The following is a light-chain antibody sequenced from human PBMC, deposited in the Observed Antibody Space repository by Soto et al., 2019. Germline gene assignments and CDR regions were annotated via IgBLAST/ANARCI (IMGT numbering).Light chain of an antibody. CDR2: GNS. J-gene: IGLJ1*01. CDR1: SSNIGAGYD. CDR3: QSYDSSLSGRV. Sequence: QPVLTQPPSVSGAPGQTVTISCTGSSSNIGAGYDVHWYEQLPGTAPKLLIYGNSNRPSGVPDRFSGSKSGTSASLAITGLQAEDEADYYCQSYDSSLSGRVFGTGTKVTVL. V-gene: IGLV1-40*01.